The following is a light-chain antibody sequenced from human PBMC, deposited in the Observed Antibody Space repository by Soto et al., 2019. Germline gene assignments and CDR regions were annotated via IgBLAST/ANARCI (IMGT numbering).Light chain of an antibody. CDR1: SSDVGANNDY. V-gene: IGLV2-8*01. Sequence: QSAPTQPPSASGSPGQSVTISCTGTSSDVGANNDYVSWYQQHPGKVPQLMIYEVSKRPPGVPDRFSGSKSGNTASLTVSGLQADDEADYYCSSYAGSDNFVFGTGTKVTVL. CDR3: SSYAGSDNFV. J-gene: IGLJ1*01. CDR2: EVS.